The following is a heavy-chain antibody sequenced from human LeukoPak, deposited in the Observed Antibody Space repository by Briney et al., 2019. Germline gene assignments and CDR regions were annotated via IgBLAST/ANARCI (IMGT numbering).Heavy chain of an antibody. CDR2: IYPGDSDT. Sequence: KVSCKASGYTFTSYWIGWVRQMPGKGLEWMGIIYPGDSDTRYSPSFQGQVTISADKSISTAYLQWSSLKASDTAMYYCARPHTLGILCAFDIWGQGTMVTVSS. CDR1: GYTFTSYW. D-gene: IGHD7-27*01. V-gene: IGHV5-51*01. J-gene: IGHJ3*02. CDR3: ARPHTLGILCAFDI.